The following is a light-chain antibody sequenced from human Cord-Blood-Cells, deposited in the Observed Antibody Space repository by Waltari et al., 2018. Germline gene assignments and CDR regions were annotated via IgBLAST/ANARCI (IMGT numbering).Light chain of an antibody. CDR1: SSDVGGYHY. J-gene: IGLJ3*02. CDR2: EVS. V-gene: IGLV2-14*01. Sequence: QSALTQPASVSGSPGQSITISCTGTSSDVGGYHYVSGYQQHPGKAPKLMIYEVSNRPSGVSNRFSGSKSGNTASLTISGLQAEDEADYYCSSYTSSSTWVFGGGTKLTVL. CDR3: SSYTSSSTWV.